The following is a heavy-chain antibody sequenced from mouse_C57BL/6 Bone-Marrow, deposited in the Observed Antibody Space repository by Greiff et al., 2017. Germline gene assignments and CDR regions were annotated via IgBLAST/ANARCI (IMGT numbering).Heavy chain of an antibody. V-gene: IGHV1-52*01. Sequence: QVQLQQSGAELVRPGSSVKLSCKASGYTFTSYWMHWVKQRPIQGLEWIGNIDPSDSETHYNQKFKDKATLTVDKSSSTAYMQLSSLTSEDSAVYYCARHYEGYFDVWGTGTTVTVSS. CDR1: GYTFTSYW. D-gene: IGHD1-1*01. CDR3: ARHYEGYFDV. J-gene: IGHJ1*03. CDR2: IDPSDSET.